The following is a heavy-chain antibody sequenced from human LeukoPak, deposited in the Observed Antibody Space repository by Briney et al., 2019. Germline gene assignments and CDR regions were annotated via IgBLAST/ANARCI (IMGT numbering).Heavy chain of an antibody. CDR3: TRHVYDYVWGSYSA. CDR1: GFTFSGSA. Sequence: PGGSLRLSCAASGFTFSGSAMHWVRQASGKGLEWVGRIRSKANSYATAYAASVKGRFTISRDDSKNTAYLQMNSLKTEDTAVYYCTRHVYDYVWGSYSAWGQGTLVTVSS. V-gene: IGHV3-73*01. CDR2: IRSKANSYAT. D-gene: IGHD3-16*01. J-gene: IGHJ5*02.